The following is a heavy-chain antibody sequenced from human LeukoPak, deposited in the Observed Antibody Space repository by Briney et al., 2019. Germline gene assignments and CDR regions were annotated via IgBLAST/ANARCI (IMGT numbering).Heavy chain of an antibody. CDR1: GFTFSSYG. J-gene: IGHJ4*01. D-gene: IGHD5-12*01. CDR2: IWSDGSNE. Sequence: GGSLRLSCAASGFTFSSYGMHWVRQAPGKGQEWVAMIWSDGSNEQYPDSVKGRFTISRDNSKNTLFLQMNSLRVEDTAVYYCARDGSGYAIDYWGQGTLVTVSS. V-gene: IGHV3-33*08. CDR3: ARDGSGYAIDY.